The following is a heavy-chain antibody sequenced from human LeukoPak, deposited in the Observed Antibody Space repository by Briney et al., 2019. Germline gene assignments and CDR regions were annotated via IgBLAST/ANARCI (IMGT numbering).Heavy chain of an antibody. V-gene: IGHV3-9*01. J-gene: IGHJ4*02. CDR2: ISWNSGSI. D-gene: IGHD3-22*01. CDR1: GFTFSSYA. Sequence: GGSLRLSCAASGFTFSSYAMSWVRQAPGKGLEWVSGISWNSGSIGYADSVRGRFTISRDNAKNSLYLQMNSLRAEDTALYYCAKGPDHYYDSSGVDYWGQGTLVTVSS. CDR3: AKGPDHYYDSSGVDY.